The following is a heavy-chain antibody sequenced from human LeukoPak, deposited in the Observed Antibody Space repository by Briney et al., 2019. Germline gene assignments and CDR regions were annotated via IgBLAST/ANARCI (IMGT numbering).Heavy chain of an antibody. CDR2: IYSGGST. J-gene: IGHJ4*02. CDR3: ARVDYGSGSYFDY. V-gene: IGHV3-53*01. Sequence: GGSLRLSCAASGFTVSSNYMSWVRRAPGKGLEWVSVIYSGGSTDYADSVKGRFAISRDNSKNMLYLQSNSLRAEDTAVYYCARVDYGSGSYFDYWGQGTLVTVSS. CDR1: GFTVSSNY. D-gene: IGHD3-10*01.